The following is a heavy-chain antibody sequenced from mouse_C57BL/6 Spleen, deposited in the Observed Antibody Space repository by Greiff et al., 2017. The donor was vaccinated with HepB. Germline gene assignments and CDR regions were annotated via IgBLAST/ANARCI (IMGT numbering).Heavy chain of an antibody. D-gene: IGHD2-3*01. Sequence: VQLQQSGPELVKPGASVKISCKASGYAFNSSWMNWVKQRPGKGLEWIGRIYPGDGDTNYNGKFKGKATLTADKSSSTAYMQLSSLTSEDSAVYCCARENIYDGYYVGAYWGRGTLVTVSA. CDR1: GYAFNSSW. V-gene: IGHV1-82*01. CDR2: IYPGDGDT. J-gene: IGHJ3*01. CDR3: ARENIYDGYYVGAY.